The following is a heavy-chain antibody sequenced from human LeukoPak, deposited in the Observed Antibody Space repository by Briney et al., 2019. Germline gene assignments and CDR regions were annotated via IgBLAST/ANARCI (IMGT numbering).Heavy chain of an antibody. CDR2: MYYSGST. V-gene: IGHV4-59*11. J-gene: IGHJ4*02. CDR3: VRGGVYFDY. D-gene: IGHD3-16*01. Sequence: PSETLSLTCTVSGGSISSHYWSWIRQPPGKGLEWIGSMYYSGSTNYNPSLKSRVTILVDTSKNQFSLKLNSVPAADTAVYYCVRGGVYFDYWGQGTLVTVSS. CDR1: GGSISSHY.